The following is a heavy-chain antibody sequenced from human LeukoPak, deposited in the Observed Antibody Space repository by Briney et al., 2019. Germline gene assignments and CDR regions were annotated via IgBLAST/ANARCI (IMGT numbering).Heavy chain of an antibody. CDR3: ARGAYSNYYPGWFDP. D-gene: IGHD4-11*01. V-gene: IGHV4-39*07. CDR2: IYYSGST. Sequence: SSETLSLTCTVSGGSISSSSYYWGWIRQPPGKGLEWIGSIYYSGSTYYNPSLKSRVTISVDTSKNQFSLKLSSVTAADTAVYYCARGAYSNYYPGWFDPWGQGTLVTVSS. CDR1: GGSISSSSYY. J-gene: IGHJ5*02.